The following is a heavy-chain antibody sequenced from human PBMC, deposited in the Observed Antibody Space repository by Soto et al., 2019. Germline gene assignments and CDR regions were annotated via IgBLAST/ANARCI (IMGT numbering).Heavy chain of an antibody. Sequence: SETLSLTCTVSDGSISSYYWSWIRQPPGKGLEWIGYIYYSGSTNYNPSLKSRVTISVDTSKNQFSLKLSSVTAADTAVYYCARQPSPYYYMDVWGKGTTVTVSS. CDR2: IYYSGST. V-gene: IGHV4-59*08. CDR1: DGSISSYY. D-gene: IGHD6-6*01. CDR3: ARQPSPYYYMDV. J-gene: IGHJ6*03.